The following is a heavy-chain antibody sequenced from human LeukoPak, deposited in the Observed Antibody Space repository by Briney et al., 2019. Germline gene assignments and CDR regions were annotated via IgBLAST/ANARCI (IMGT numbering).Heavy chain of an antibody. CDR2: ISSSGSYI. D-gene: IGHD4-17*01. V-gene: IGHV3-21*04. Sequence: GGSLRLSCAASGFTFSSYTMNWVRQAPGKGLEWVSSISSSGSYIYYADSVKSRFTIPRDNSKNTLYLQMSSLRAEDTAVYYCAIDPNGDYIGAFDFWGQGTMVTVSS. CDR1: GFTFSSYT. J-gene: IGHJ3*01. CDR3: AIDPNGDYIGAFDF.